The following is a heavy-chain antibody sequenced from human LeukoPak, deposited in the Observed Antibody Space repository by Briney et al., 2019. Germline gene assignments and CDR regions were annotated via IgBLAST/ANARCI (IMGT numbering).Heavy chain of an antibody. J-gene: IGHJ4*02. CDR3: AREDDTGDFDY. Sequence: GGSLRLSCAASGFTFSSYSMNWVRQAPGKGLEWVSFISTSSSYIYHADSVKGRFTISRDNAKNSLYLQMNSLRAEDTAVYYCAREDDTGDFDYWGQGTLVTVSS. CDR1: GFTFSSYS. D-gene: IGHD7-27*01. CDR2: ISTSSSYI. V-gene: IGHV3-21*06.